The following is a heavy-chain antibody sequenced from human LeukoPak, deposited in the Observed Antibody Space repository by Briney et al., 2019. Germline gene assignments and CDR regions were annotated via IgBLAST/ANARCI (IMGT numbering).Heavy chain of an antibody. J-gene: IGHJ5*02. D-gene: IGHD2-2*01. CDR1: GFTFGSYA. Sequence: GGSLRLSCAASGFTFGSYAMSWVRQAPGKGLEWVSAISGSGGSTYYADSVKGRFTISRDNSKNTLYLQMNSLRAEDTAVYYCAKDVYCSSTSCYYPHWFDPWGQGTLVTVSS. CDR3: AKDVYCSSTSCYYPHWFDP. V-gene: IGHV3-23*01. CDR2: ISGSGGST.